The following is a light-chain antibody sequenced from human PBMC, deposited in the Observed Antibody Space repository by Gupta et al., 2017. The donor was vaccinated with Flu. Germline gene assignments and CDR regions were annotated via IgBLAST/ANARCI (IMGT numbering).Light chain of an antibody. CDR3: QQTDTIGT. Sequence: DVQVTQSPSSLSASVGDRVTITCRASQSITTYLNWYQQKPGKDPKLLIFAASNLQVGVPSRFGGSGYGTDFTLTISGLLPEDSGTYYCQQTDTIGTFGQGTKVEI. V-gene: IGKV1-39*01. J-gene: IGKJ1*01. CDR1: QSITTY. CDR2: AAS.